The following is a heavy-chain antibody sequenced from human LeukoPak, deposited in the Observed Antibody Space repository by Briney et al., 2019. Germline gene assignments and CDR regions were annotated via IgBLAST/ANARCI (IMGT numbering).Heavy chain of an antibody. CDR1: GFTISSNY. CDR2: IYSGGKT. J-gene: IGHJ4*02. CDR3: ARATHDFGDYNDY. D-gene: IGHD4-17*01. Sequence: PGGSLRLSCAASGFTISSNYMSWVRQAPGKGLEGGSLIYSGGKTFYSESVKGRCTISRDKSKNKLYLQMNSLRAEDTAVYYCARATHDFGDYNDYWGQGTLVTVSS. V-gene: IGHV3-53*01.